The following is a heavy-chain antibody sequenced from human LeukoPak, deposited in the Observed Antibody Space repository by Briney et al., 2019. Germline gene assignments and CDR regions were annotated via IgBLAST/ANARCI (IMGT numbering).Heavy chain of an antibody. CDR2: TSGYNANT. V-gene: IGHV1-18*01. J-gene: IGHJ5*02. CDR1: GYNFIDHG. D-gene: IGHD3-10*02. Sequence: ASVKVSCKASGYNFIDHGISWVRQAPGQGLEWVGWTSGYNANTAQNLQGRVTLSTDRSSSTAYMELRSLTSDDTAMYYCARVVRGDCHTGACFSWFDPWGQGTLVTVSS. CDR3: ARVVRGDCHTGACFSWFDP.